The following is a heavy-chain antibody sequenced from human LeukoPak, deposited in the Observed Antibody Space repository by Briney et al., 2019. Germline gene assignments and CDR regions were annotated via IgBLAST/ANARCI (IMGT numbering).Heavy chain of an antibody. CDR3: ARDFGVVVVTATHFDY. CDR1: GFAFSSYS. J-gene: IGHJ4*02. CDR2: ISGGSTTI. Sequence: GGSLRLSCSASGFAFSSYSMYWVRQAPGKGLQWVSYISGGSTTIYYADSVKGRFTISRDNAKNSLYLQMNSLRAEDTAVYYCARDFGVVVVTATHFDYWGQGTLVTVSS. V-gene: IGHV3-48*04. D-gene: IGHD2-21*02.